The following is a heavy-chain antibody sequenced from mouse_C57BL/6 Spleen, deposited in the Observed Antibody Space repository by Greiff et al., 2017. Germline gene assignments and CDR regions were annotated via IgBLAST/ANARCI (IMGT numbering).Heavy chain of an antibody. Sequence: EVKLVESGGGLVKPGGSLKLSCAASGFTFSSYAMSWVRQTPEKRLEWVATISDGGSYTYYPDNVKGRFTISRDNAKNNLYLQMSHLKSEDTAMYYCARERGTVFYFDYWGQGTTLTVSS. CDR1: GFTFSSYA. D-gene: IGHD4-1*01. CDR2: ISDGGSYT. J-gene: IGHJ2*01. V-gene: IGHV5-4*01. CDR3: ARERGTVFYFDY.